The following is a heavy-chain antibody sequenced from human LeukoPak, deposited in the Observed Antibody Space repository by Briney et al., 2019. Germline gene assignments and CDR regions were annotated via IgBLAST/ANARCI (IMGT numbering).Heavy chain of an antibody. CDR1: GDTFTSYD. D-gene: IGHD6-13*01. Sequence: ASVKVSCKASGDTFTSYDITWVRQATGQGLEWMGWMNPNSNNTGYAQKFQGRITMTWNTSISTAYMELSSLRSEDTAVYYCARGGYYYDNWGQGTLVTVSS. CDR3: ARGGYYYDN. J-gene: IGHJ4*02. V-gene: IGHV1-8*01. CDR2: MNPNSNNT.